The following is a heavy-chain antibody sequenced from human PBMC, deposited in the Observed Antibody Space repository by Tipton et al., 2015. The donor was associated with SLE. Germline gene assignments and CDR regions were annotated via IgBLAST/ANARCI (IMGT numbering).Heavy chain of an antibody. J-gene: IGHJ3*02. D-gene: IGHD1-26*01. V-gene: IGHV4-59*08. Sequence: TLSLTCTVSGGSISSYYWSWIRQPPGKGLEWIGYIYYSGSTNYNPSLKSRVTISVDTSKNQFSLKLSSVTAADTAVYYWARSHKVGATIDAFDIWGQGTMVTVSS. CDR2: IYYSGST. CDR1: GGSISSYY. CDR3: ARSHKVGATIDAFDI.